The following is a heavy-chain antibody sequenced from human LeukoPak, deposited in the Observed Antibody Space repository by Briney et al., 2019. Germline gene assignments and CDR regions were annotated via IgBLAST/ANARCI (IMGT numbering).Heavy chain of an antibody. CDR1: GYTFTSYG. CDR2: ISAYNGNT. Sequence: PVASVKVSCKASGYTFTSYGISWVRQAPGQGLEWMGWISAYNGNTNYAQKLQGRVTMTTDTSTSTAYMELRSLRSDDTAVYYCARGDDYYGSGSYFDYWGQGTLVTVSS. D-gene: IGHD3-10*01. V-gene: IGHV1-18*01. J-gene: IGHJ4*02. CDR3: ARGDDYYGSGSYFDY.